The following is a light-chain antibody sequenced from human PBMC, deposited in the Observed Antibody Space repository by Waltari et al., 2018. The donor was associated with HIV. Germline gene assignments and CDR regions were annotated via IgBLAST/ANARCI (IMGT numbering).Light chain of an antibody. V-gene: IGLV2-14*01. CDR1: SSDVGGYHY. CDR3: ATWDDTLTGYV. Sequence: QSALTQPASVSGSPGQSITISCTGTSSDVGGYHYVSWYQQFPGKAPKLMISEVSNRPSGVSDRLSGSKSGTSASLAISGLRSEDEADYYCATWDDTLTGYVFGTGTKVTVL. CDR2: EVS. J-gene: IGLJ1*01.